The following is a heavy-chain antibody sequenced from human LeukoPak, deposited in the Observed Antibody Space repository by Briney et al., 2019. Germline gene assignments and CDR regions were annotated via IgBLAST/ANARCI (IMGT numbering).Heavy chain of an antibody. CDR3: AKGRDLKWMSIMY. J-gene: IGHJ4*02. CDR1: GFTFSSYG. D-gene: IGHD3-16*01. V-gene: IGHV3-30*02. Sequence: QTGGSLRLSCAASGFTFSSYGMHWVRQAPGKGLEWVAFIRYDGSNKYYADSVKGRSTISRDNSKNTLYLQMNSLRAEDTAVYYCAKGRDLKWMSIMYWGQGTLVTVSS. CDR2: IRYDGSNK.